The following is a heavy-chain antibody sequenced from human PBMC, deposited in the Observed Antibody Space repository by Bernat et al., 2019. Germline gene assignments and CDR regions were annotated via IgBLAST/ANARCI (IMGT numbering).Heavy chain of an antibody. CDR2: ISWDGGST. V-gene: IGHV3-43*01. CDR3: AKGAYGGKAVTFDL. CDR1: GFTFDDYT. Sequence: EVQLVESGGVVVQPGGSLRLSCAASGFTFDDYTMHWVRQAPGKGLEWVSLISWDGGSTYYADSVKGRFTIYRDNSKTSLYLQMNSLRTEDTALYYCAKGAYGGKAVTFDLWGRGTLVTVSS. D-gene: IGHD4-23*01. J-gene: IGHJ2*01.